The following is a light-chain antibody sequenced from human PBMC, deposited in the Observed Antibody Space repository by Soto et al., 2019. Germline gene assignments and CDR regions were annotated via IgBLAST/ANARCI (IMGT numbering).Light chain of an antibody. CDR2: SDN. Sequence: QSVLTQPPSVSGAPGQRVTISCTGSRSNIGAGYDVHWYQQLPGTAPKLLIYSDNNRPSGVPDRFSGSKSGTSASLAITGLQAEDEADYYCQSYDSSLSGHVIFGGGTQLTV. J-gene: IGLJ2*01. V-gene: IGLV1-40*01. CDR3: QSYDSSLSGHVI. CDR1: RSNIGAGYD.